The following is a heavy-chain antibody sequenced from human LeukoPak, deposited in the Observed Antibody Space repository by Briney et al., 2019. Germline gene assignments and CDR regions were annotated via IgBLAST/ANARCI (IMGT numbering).Heavy chain of an antibody. Sequence: SETLSLTCTVSGVSIRSSSYYWGWIRQPPGKGLVWVGGVYYSGSTHYKPSLKSRVTISVDTSKNQFSLKLSSVTAADTAVYYCARPTDSESSSWYREYFDLWGRGTMVTVSS. V-gene: IGHV4-39*01. CDR3: ARPTDSESSSWYREYFDL. CDR1: GVSIRSSSYY. D-gene: IGHD6-13*01. J-gene: IGHJ2*01. CDR2: VYYSGST.